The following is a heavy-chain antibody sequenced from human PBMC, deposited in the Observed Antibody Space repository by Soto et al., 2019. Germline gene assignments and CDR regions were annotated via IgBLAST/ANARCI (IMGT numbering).Heavy chain of an antibody. J-gene: IGHJ6*02. CDR3: AKVPEYHSSSWEGDYYYYGMDV. D-gene: IGHD6-13*01. CDR2: ISGSGGST. Sequence: GGSLRLSCAASGFTFSSYAMSWVRQAPGKGLEWVSAISGSGGSTYYADSVKGRFTISRDNSKNTLYLQMNSLRAEDTAVYYCAKVPEYHSSSWEGDYYYYGMDVWGQGTTVTVSS. CDR1: GFTFSSYA. V-gene: IGHV3-23*01.